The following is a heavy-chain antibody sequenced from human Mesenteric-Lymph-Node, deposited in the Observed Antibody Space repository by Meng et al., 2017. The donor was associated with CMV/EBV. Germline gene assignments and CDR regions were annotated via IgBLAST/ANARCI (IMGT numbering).Heavy chain of an antibody. Sequence: GESLKISCAASGFTFSSYSMNWVRQAPGKGLEWVSSISSSSSYIYYADSVKGRFTISRDNAKNSLYLQMNSLRAEDTAVYYCARGGAVRRPLDYWGQGTPVTVSS. CDR1: GFTFSSYS. CDR2: ISSSSSYI. CDR3: ARGGAVRRPLDY. J-gene: IGHJ4*02. V-gene: IGHV3-21*01. D-gene: IGHD6-19*01.